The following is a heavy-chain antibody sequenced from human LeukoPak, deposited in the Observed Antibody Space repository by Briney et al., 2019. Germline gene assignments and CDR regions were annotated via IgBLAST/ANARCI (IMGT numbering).Heavy chain of an antibody. D-gene: IGHD3-22*01. J-gene: IGHJ3*02. CDR2: MNPNSGNT. Sequence: GASVKVSCKASGYTFTNYDINWVRQATGQGLEWMGWMNPNSGNTGYAQKFQGRVTMTRNTSISTAYMELSSLRSEDTAVYYCARESSGDDAFDIWGQGTMVTVSS. CDR3: ARESSGDDAFDI. CDR1: GYTFTNYD. V-gene: IGHV1-8*01.